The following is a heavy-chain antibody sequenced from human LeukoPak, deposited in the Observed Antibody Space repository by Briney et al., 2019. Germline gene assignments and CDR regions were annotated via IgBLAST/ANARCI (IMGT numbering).Heavy chain of an antibody. CDR3: ARDYESISILTGYNVDY. Sequence: AASVKVSCKVSGYTLTELSMHWVRQAPGQGLEWMGWINPNSGGTNYAQKFQGRVTMTRDTSISTAYMELSRLRSDDTAVYYCARDYESISILTGYNVDYWGQGTLVTVSS. CDR1: GYTLTELS. D-gene: IGHD3-9*01. V-gene: IGHV1-2*02. CDR2: INPNSGGT. J-gene: IGHJ4*02.